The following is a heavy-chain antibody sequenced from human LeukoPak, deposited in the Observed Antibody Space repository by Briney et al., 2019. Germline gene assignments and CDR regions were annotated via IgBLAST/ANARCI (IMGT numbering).Heavy chain of an antibody. D-gene: IGHD2-15*01. CDR2: ISAYNGNT. CDR1: GYTFTSYG. J-gene: IGHJ4*02. Sequence: ASVKVSCKASGYTFTSYGISWVRQAPGQGLEWMGWISAYNGNTNYAQKLQGRVTMTTDTSTSTAYMELRSLRSDDTAVNYCARDCVNTVRSCIDYWGQGTLVTVSS. V-gene: IGHV1-18*01. CDR3: ARDCVNTVRSCIDY.